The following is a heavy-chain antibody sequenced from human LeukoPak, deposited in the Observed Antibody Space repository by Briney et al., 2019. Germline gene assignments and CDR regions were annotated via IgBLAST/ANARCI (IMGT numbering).Heavy chain of an antibody. CDR3: AREKLGRGYYYYYMDV. Sequence: TSETLSLTCTVSGGSISSGSYYWSWIRQPAGKGLEWIGRIYTSGSTNYNPSLKSRVTMSVDTSKNQFSLKLSSVTAADTAVYYCAREKLGRGYYYYYMDVWGKGTTVTISS. CDR2: IYTSGST. CDR1: GGSISSGSYY. V-gene: IGHV4-61*02. D-gene: IGHD7-27*01. J-gene: IGHJ6*03.